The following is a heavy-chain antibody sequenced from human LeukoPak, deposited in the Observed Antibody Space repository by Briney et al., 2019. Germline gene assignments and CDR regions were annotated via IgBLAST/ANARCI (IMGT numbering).Heavy chain of an antibody. CDR3: ARDDLDAFDI. V-gene: IGHV4-30-2*01. CDR1: GGSISSGGYS. J-gene: IGHJ3*02. CDR2: LYHSGST. Sequence: SQTLSLTCAVSGGSISSGGYSWSWIRQPPGKGLEWIGYLYHSGSTYYNPSLKSRVTISVDRSKNQSSLKLSSVTAADTAVYYCARDDLDAFDIWGQGTMVTVSS.